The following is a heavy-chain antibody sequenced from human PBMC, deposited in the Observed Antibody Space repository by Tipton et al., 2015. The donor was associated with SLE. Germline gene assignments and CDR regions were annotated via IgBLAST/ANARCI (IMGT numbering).Heavy chain of an antibody. J-gene: IGHJ4*02. V-gene: IGHV3-21*01. D-gene: IGHD3-3*01. CDR2: ISSSSSYI. Sequence: GSLRLSCAASGFTFSSYSMNWVRQAPGKGLEWVSSISSSSSYIYYADSVKGRFTISRDNAKNSLYLQMNSLRAEDTAVYYCARGGVDFWRGYPTWFDYWGQGTLVTVSS. CDR1: GFTFSSYS. CDR3: ARGGVDFWRGYPTWFDY.